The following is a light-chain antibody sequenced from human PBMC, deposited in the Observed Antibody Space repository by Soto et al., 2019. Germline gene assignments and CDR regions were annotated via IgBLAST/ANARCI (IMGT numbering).Light chain of an antibody. CDR3: GSWDSSLSAYV. V-gene: IGLV1-51*01. CDR1: SSNIGCNS. Sequence: QSVLTQPPSVSAAPGQRVTISCSGSSSNIGCNSVSWYQRLPGTAPKLLIYDDDKRPSGIPDRFSGSKSGTSATLGITGFQTGDEADYYCGSWDSSLSAYVFGTGTKVTVL. CDR2: DDD. J-gene: IGLJ1*01.